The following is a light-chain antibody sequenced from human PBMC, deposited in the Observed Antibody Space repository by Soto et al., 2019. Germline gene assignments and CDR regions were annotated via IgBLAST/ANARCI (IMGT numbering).Light chain of an antibody. V-gene: IGLV2-14*01. CDR1: SSDIGGFYY. CDR3: SSYSSSSTFYV. J-gene: IGLJ1*01. CDR2: QVS. Sequence: QSVLTQPASVSGSPGQSITISCTGTSSDIGGFYYVSWYQHHPGKDPKLMIYQVSNRPSGVSNRFSGSKSGNTASLTISGLQAEDDADYFCSSYSSSSTFYVFGAGTKLTVL.